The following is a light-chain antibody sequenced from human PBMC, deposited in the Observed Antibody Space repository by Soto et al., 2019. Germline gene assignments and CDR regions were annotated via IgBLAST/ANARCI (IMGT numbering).Light chain of an antibody. CDR3: SSYAGSNNWV. Sequence: TQPPSASGSLGQSVTISCTGTSSDVGGYKYVSWYQQHPGKAPKVMIYEVNKRPSGVPDRFSGSKSGNTASLTVSGLQAEDEADYYCSSYAGSNNWVFGGGTKLTVL. J-gene: IGLJ3*02. CDR1: SSDVGGYKY. V-gene: IGLV2-8*01. CDR2: EVN.